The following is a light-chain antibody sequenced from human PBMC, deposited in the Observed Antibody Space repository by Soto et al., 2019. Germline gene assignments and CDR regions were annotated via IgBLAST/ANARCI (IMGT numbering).Light chain of an antibody. J-gene: IGLJ2*01. CDR2: DVS. CDR1: SSDVGGYDY. Sequence: QSVLTQPASVSGSPGQSITISCTGTSSDVGGYDYVSWFQLHPGKAPKLIIYDVSHRPSGISNRFSGSKSGNTASLTISGLQAEDEAEYYCNSFASGSTLVVFGGGTKVTVL. CDR3: NSFASGSTLVV. V-gene: IGLV2-14*03.